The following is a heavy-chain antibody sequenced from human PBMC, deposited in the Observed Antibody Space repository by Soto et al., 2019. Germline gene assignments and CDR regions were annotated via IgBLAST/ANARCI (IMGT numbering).Heavy chain of an antibody. D-gene: IGHD1-1*01. J-gene: IGHJ4*02. V-gene: IGHV3-66*01. Sequence: EVQLVESGGGLVQPGGSLRLSCAASGFTVSDNYMNWVRQAPGKGLEWVSTLYTSDNTDFADSVKGRFTISRDNSKNTLYLQMNSLTTEDTAVYYCARGRPNFYFDYWGQGTLVTVSS. CDR3: ARGRPNFYFDY. CDR2: LYTSDNT. CDR1: GFTVSDNY.